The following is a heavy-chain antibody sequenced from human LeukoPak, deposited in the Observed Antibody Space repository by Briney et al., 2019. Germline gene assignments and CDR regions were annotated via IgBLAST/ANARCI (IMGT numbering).Heavy chain of an antibody. CDR2: ISSSSSTI. CDR1: GFTFSSYS. J-gene: IGHJ4*02. Sequence: PGGSLRLSCAASGFTFSSYSMNWVRQAPGKGREWVSYISSSSSTIYYADSVKGRFTISRDNAKNSLYLQMNSLRAEDTAVYYCARDRYGDYVIDGGNWGQGTLVTVSS. V-gene: IGHV3-48*04. D-gene: IGHD4-17*01. CDR3: ARDRYGDYVIDGGN.